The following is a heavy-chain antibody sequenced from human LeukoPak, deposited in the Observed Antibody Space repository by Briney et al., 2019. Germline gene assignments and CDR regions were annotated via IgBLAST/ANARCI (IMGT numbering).Heavy chain of an antibody. Sequence: GASVKVSCKASGGTFSSYAISWVRQAPGQGLEWMGRIIPTLGIANYAQKFQGRVTITADKSTSTAYMELSSLRSEDTAVYYCARWGHGDAFDIWGQGTMVTVSS. CDR1: GGTFSSYA. CDR3: ARWGHGDAFDI. V-gene: IGHV1-69*04. CDR2: IIPTLGIA. J-gene: IGHJ3*02. D-gene: IGHD3-16*01.